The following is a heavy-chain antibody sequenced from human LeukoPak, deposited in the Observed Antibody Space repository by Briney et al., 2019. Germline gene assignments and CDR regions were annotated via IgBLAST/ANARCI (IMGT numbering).Heavy chain of an antibody. CDR1: GFTFSNYSMN. V-gene: IGHV4-59*05. CDR2: MYYGGST. Sequence: PGGSLRLSCAASGFTFSNYSMNWVRQAPGKGLEWVGSMYYGGSTSYTYHNPSLKSRVSISVDTSKNQFSLKLSSVTAADTAAYFCVRQVSGSFNIKSWGQGTLVTVSS. CDR3: VRQVSGSFNIKS. J-gene: IGHJ5*02. D-gene: IGHD1-26*01.